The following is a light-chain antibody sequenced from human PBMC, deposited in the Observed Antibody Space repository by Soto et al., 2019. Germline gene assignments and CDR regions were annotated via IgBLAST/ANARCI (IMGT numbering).Light chain of an antibody. J-gene: IGKJ3*01. Sequence: EIVLTQSPGTLSLSPGERATLSCRASQSVSSRYLVWYQQKPGQAPRLLLYGASSRATGIPDRFSGSGSGTDFTLTISRLEPEDFSVYYCQQYGGSPPTVTFGPRTKVDIK. CDR2: GAS. V-gene: IGKV3-20*01. CDR3: QQYGGSPPTVT. CDR1: QSVSSRY.